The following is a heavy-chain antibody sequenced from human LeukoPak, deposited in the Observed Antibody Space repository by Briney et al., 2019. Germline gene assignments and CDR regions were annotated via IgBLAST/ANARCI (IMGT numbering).Heavy chain of an antibody. CDR1: GGIFSSYD. J-gene: IGHJ6*02. CDR3: ARSRYYYYGMDV. V-gene: IGHV1-69*13. Sequence: ASVMVSCKAAGGIFSSYDISWVRQAPGQWLELMGGIIPIFGTANYAQKFQGRVTITADESTSTAYMELSSLRSEDTAVYYCARSRYYYYGMDVWGQGTTVTVSS. CDR2: IIPIFGTA.